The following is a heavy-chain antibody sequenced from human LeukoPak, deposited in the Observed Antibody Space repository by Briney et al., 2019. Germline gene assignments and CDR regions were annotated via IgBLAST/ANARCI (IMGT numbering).Heavy chain of an antibody. J-gene: IGHJ4*02. CDR3: AKSRGSSGLLGIIDY. CDR1: GGSISSYY. V-gene: IGHV4-4*07. CDR2: IYTSGST. D-gene: IGHD3-22*01. Sequence: SETLSLTCTVSGGSISSYYWSWIRQPAGKGLEWIGRIYTSGSTNYNPSLKSRVTMSVDTSKNQFSLKLSSVTAADTAVYYCAKSRGSSGLLGIIDYWGQGTLVTVSS.